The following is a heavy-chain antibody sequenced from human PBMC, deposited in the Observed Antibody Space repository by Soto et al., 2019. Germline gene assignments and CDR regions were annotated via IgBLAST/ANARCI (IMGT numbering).Heavy chain of an antibody. Sequence: SETLSLTCTVSGGSISSGGYYWSWIRQHPGKGLEWIGYIYYSGSTYYNPSLKSRVTISVDTSKNQFSLKLSSVTAADTAVYYCARDTGNYFDYWGQGTLVTVSS. D-gene: IGHD4-4*01. V-gene: IGHV4-31*03. CDR2: IYYSGST. CDR3: ARDTGNYFDY. J-gene: IGHJ4*02. CDR1: GGSISSGGYY.